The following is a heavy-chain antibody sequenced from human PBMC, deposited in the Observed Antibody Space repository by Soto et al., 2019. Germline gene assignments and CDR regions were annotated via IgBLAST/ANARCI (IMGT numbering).Heavy chain of an antibody. CDR3: ARGSYDILTGYGVGWFDP. V-gene: IGHV3-7*05. Sequence: GGSPRLSCAASGFTFSSYWMSWVRQAPGKGLEWVANIKQDGSERYYVDSVKGRFTISRDNAKNSLYLQMNSLRAEDTAVYYCARGSYDILTGYGVGWFDPCGQGTLVTVSS. D-gene: IGHD3-9*01. J-gene: IGHJ5*02. CDR1: GFTFSSYW. CDR2: IKQDGSER.